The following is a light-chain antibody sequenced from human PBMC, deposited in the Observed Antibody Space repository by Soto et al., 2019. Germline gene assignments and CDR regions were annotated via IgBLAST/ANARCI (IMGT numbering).Light chain of an antibody. V-gene: IGKV3D-20*02. CDR3: QQRSNWPPVT. CDR2: GAS. Sequence: EIVLTQSPGTLSLSPGERATLNCRASQSISTSSLAWYRQKPGQAPRLLIYGASIRATGIPARFSGSGSGTDFTLAISSLEPEDFAVYYCQQRSNWPPVTFGGGTKVDIK. CDR1: QSISTSS. J-gene: IGKJ4*01.